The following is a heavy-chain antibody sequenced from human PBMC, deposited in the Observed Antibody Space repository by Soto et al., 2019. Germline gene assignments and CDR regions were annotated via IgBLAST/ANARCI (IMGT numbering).Heavy chain of an antibody. CDR3: ARHAGYRDYHLFDY. V-gene: IGHV4-39*01. Sequence: SETLSLTCTVSGGSISSSSYYWGWIRQPPGKGLEWIGSIYYSGSTYYNPSLKSRVTISVDTSKNQFSLKLSSVTAADTAVYYCARHAGYRDYHLFDYWGQGTLVTVSS. J-gene: IGHJ4*02. D-gene: IGHD4-17*01. CDR2: IYYSGST. CDR1: GGSISSSSYY.